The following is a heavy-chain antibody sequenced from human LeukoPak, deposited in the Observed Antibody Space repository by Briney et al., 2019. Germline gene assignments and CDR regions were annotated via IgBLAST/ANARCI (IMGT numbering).Heavy chain of an antibody. CDR3: ASITLGSYYNY. V-gene: IGHV3-48*03. CDR1: GFTFSSYE. D-gene: IGHD3-10*01. Sequence: GGSLRLYCAASGFTFSSYEMNWVHQAPGKGLEWVSYISSSGSTIYYADSVKGRFTISRDNAKNSLYLQMNSLRAEDTAVYYCASITLGSYYNYWGRGTLVTVSS. J-gene: IGHJ4*02. CDR2: ISSSGSTI.